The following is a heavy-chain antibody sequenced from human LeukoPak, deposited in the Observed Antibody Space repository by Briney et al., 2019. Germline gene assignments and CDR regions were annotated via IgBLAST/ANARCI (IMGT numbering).Heavy chain of an antibody. D-gene: IGHD4-17*01. Sequence: PSETLSLTCAVSGGSISNYYWTWIRQPPGKGLEWLGFIYNAATTNYNPSLKSRVTISVDTSKNQFSLKLSSVTAADTAVYYCARHVAYGDYDYYYYYGMDVWGQGTTVTVSS. J-gene: IGHJ6*02. V-gene: IGHV4-59*08. CDR2: IYNAATT. CDR3: ARHVAYGDYDYYYYYGMDV. CDR1: GGSISNYY.